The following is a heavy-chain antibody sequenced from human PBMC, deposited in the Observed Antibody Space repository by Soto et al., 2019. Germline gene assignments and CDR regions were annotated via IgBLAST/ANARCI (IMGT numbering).Heavy chain of an antibody. Sequence: QITLKESGPSPVKPTQTLTVTCTFSGFSLSNSGVGVAWIRQPPGKALEWLALIYGDNDKRYSPSLKTRLTITKYTSKNHMGLTTPNIDPVYTATYHCAHCTLHYDRDYDPRHSHDFHSSGQGPLVTVSS. D-gene: IGHD5-12*01. CDR3: AHCTLHYDRDYDPRHSHDFHS. V-gene: IGHV2-5*02. CDR2: IYGDNDK. J-gene: IGHJ4*02. CDR1: GFSLSNSGVG.